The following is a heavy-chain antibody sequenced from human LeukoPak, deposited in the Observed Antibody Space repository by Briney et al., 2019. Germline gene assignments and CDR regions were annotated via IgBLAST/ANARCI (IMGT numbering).Heavy chain of an antibody. CDR2: ISSSSSYI. V-gene: IGHV3-21*01. CDR3: ARAVRYGYVDY. D-gene: IGHD4-17*01. Sequence: GGSLRLSCAASGFTFSNYWMGWVRQAPGKGLEWVSSISSSSSYIYYADSVKGRFTISRDNAKNSLYLQMNSLRAEDTAVYYCARAVRYGYVDYWGQGTLVTVSS. CDR1: GFTFSNYW. J-gene: IGHJ4*02.